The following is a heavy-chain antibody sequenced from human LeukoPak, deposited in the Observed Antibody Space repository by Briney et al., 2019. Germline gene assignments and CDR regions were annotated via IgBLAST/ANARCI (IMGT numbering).Heavy chain of an antibody. Sequence: PGGSLRLSCAASGFTFGSYSMNWVRQAPGKGLEWVSCISSSSYYIYYADSVKGRFTISRDNAKNSLYLQMNGLRVEDTAVYYCARAGYSGNYRDAFDIWGQGTMVTVSS. J-gene: IGHJ3*02. CDR2: ISSSSYYI. D-gene: IGHD1-26*01. V-gene: IGHV3-21*01. CDR1: GFTFGSYS. CDR3: ARAGYSGNYRDAFDI.